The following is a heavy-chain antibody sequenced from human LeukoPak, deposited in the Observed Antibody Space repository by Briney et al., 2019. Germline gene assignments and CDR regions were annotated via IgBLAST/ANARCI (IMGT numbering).Heavy chain of an antibody. J-gene: IGHJ4*02. CDR1: GGSFSGYY. CDR3: ARFFYPDAFDY. Sequence: SETLSLTCAVYGGSFSGYYWSWIRQPPGKGLEWIGEINHSGSTNYNPSLKSRVTISVDTSKNQFSLKPSSVTAADTAVYYCARFFYPDAFDYWGQGTLVTVSS. V-gene: IGHV4-34*01. D-gene: IGHD2/OR15-2a*01. CDR2: INHSGST.